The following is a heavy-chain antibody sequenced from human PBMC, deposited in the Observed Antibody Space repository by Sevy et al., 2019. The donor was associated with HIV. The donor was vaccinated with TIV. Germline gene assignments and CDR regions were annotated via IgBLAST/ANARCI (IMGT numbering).Heavy chain of an antibody. V-gene: IGHV3-74*01. CDR1: GFTFSSYW. J-gene: IGHJ6*02. CDR3: ARGRIRFGTAMATGYYGMDV. CDR2: INSDGSST. D-gene: IGHD5-18*01. Sequence: GGSLRLSCAASGFTFSSYWMHWVRQAPGKGLVWVSRINSDGSSTSYADSVKGRFTISRDNDKNTLYLQMNSLRAEDTAVYYCARGRIRFGTAMATGYYGMDVWGQGTTVTVSS.